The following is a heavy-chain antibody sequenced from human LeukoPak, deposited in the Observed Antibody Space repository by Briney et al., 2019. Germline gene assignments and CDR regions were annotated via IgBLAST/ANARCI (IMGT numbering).Heavy chain of an antibody. D-gene: IGHD2-2*01. Sequence: SETLSLTCAVYGGSFSGYYWSRIRQRPGKGLEWIGEINHSGSTNYNPSLKSRVTISVDTSKNQFSLKLSSVTAADTAVYYCARGGARYCSSTSCPLLDYWGQGTLVTVSS. CDR2: INHSGST. CDR1: GGSFSGYY. V-gene: IGHV4-34*01. J-gene: IGHJ4*02. CDR3: ARGGARYCSSTSCPLLDY.